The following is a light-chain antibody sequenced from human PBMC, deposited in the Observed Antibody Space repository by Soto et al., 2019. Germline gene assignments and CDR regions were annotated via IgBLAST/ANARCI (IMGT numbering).Light chain of an antibody. CDR3: SSYTSSSTQV. CDR2: DVS. CDR1: SSDVGGYNY. J-gene: IGLJ2*01. V-gene: IGLV2-14*01. Sequence: QSVLTQPASVSGSPGQSITISCTGTSSDVGGYNYVSWYQQHPGKAPKLMIYDVSNRPSGVSNRFSGSKSGTTASLTISGLQAEYEADYYCSSYTSSSTQVFGGGTKLTVL.